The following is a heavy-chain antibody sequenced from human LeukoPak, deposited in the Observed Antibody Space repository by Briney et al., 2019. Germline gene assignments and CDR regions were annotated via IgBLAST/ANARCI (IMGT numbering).Heavy chain of an antibody. Sequence: QPGGSLRLSCVASGLPIGDFAMHWVRQAPGQGLEWVSLISGDGVSTFFADSVKGRFSISRDNSKNSLLLEMSSLRTEDTAMYYCARESGKFDYWGQGTLVAVSS. CDR2: ISGDGVST. CDR1: GLPIGDFA. V-gene: IGHV3-43*02. J-gene: IGHJ4*02. CDR3: ARESGKFDY.